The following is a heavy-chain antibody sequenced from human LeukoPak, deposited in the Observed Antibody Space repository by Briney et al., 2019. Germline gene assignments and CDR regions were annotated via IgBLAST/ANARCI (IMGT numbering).Heavy chain of an antibody. CDR2: INSDGSSR. V-gene: IGHV3-74*01. CDR3: ARAWDDYGDYYFDY. D-gene: IGHD4-17*01. CDR1: GFTFSSYW. J-gene: IGHJ4*02. Sequence: PGGSLRLSCAASGFTFSSYWMHWVRQAPGKGLVWVSRINSDGSSRSYADSVKGRFTISRDNAKNTLYLQMNCLRAEDTAVYYCARAWDDYGDYYFDYWGQGTLVTVSS.